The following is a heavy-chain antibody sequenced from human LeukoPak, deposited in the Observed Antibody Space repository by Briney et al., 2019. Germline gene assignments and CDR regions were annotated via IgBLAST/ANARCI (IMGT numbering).Heavy chain of an antibody. CDR2: ISSSGSTI. J-gene: IGHJ6*04. Sequence: GGTLRLSCATSGFTFSSYGMSWVRQAPGKGLEWVSYISSSGSTIYYADSVKGRFTISRDNAKNSLYLQMNSLRAEDTAVYYCAELGITMIGGVWGKGTTVTISS. D-gene: IGHD3-10*02. V-gene: IGHV3-48*03. CDR1: GFTFSSYG. CDR3: AELGITMIGGV.